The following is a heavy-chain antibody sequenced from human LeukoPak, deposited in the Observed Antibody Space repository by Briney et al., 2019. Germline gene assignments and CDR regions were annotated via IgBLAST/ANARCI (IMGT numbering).Heavy chain of an antibody. Sequence: GGSLSLSWAASGFTFSGFGMHWARQAPGKGREWGAVISHDRRNQYYADSVKGRFTISRDNSKDTLYLQMNSLRVEDTAVYYCAKVLQVDEEGTPKYYYGMDVWGQGTTVTVSS. CDR3: AKVLQVDEEGTPKYYYGMDV. CDR1: GFTFSGFG. D-gene: IGHD1-14*01. V-gene: IGHV3-30*18. CDR2: ISHDRRNQ. J-gene: IGHJ6*02.